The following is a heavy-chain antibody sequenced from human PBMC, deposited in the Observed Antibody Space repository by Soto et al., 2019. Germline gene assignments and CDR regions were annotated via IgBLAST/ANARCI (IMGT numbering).Heavy chain of an antibody. CDR2: IYYSGST. CDR1: GGSISSGGYY. V-gene: IGHV4-31*03. D-gene: IGHD6-13*01. CDR3: ARDGPHSAAH. Sequence: SETLSLTCTVSGGSISSGGYYWSWIRQHPGKGLEWFGYIYYSGSTYYNPSLKSRVTISVDTSKNQFSLKLSSVTAADTAVYYCARDGPHSAAHWGQGTLVTVSS. J-gene: IGHJ4*02.